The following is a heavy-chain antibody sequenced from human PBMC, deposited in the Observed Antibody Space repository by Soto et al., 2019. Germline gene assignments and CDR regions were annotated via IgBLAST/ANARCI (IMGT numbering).Heavy chain of an antibody. Sequence: GGFLRLSCAASGFTFSSYAMSWVRQAPGKGLEWVSAISGSGGSTYYADSVKGRFTISRDNSKNTLYLQMNSLRAEDTAVYYCAKDPGAVAGRESYFDYWGQGTLVTVSS. CDR3: AKDPGAVAGRESYFDY. D-gene: IGHD6-19*01. CDR1: GFTFSSYA. CDR2: ISGSGGST. V-gene: IGHV3-23*01. J-gene: IGHJ4*02.